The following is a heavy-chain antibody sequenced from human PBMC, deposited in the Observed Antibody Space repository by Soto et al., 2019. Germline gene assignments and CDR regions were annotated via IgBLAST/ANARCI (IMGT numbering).Heavy chain of an antibody. CDR1: GYTFTGYY. Sequence: ASVKVSCKASGYTFTGYYMHWVRQAPGQGLEWMGWINPNSGGTKYALKFQGRVTMTMDTSISTAYMELSRLRSDDTAVYYCAGAPGGPIRRLIFGVVIRGSNYGMNVWGQGTTVTVSS. J-gene: IGHJ6*02. CDR2: INPNSGGT. CDR3: AGAPGGPIRRLIFGVVIRGSNYGMNV. V-gene: IGHV1-2*02. D-gene: IGHD3-3*01.